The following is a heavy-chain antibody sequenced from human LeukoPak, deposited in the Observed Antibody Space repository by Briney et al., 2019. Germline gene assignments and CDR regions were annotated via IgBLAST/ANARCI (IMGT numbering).Heavy chain of an antibody. D-gene: IGHD2-2*01. CDR2: ISGSGGST. Sequence: GGSLRLSCAASGFTFSGYAMSWVRQAPGKGLEWVSAISGSGGSTYYADSVKGRFTISRDNSKNTLYLQMNSPRAEDTAVYYCAKDLVVVPAANFDYWGQGTLVTVSS. J-gene: IGHJ4*02. CDR3: AKDLVVVPAANFDY. V-gene: IGHV3-23*01. CDR1: GFTFSGYA.